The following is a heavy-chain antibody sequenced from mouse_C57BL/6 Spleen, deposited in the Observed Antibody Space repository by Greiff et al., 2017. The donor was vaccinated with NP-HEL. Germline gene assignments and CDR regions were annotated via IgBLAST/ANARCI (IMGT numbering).Heavy chain of an antibody. Sequence: DVMLVESGGGLVKPGGSLKLSCAASGFTFSDYGMHWVRQAPEQGLAWVAYISSGSSTIYYADTVKGRFTISRDNAKNTLFLQMTSLRSEDTAMYYCARVLTDGAYWGQGTLVTVSA. CDR1: GFTFSDYG. V-gene: IGHV5-17*01. CDR2: ISSGSSTI. CDR3: ARVLTDGAY. D-gene: IGHD1-1*01. J-gene: IGHJ3*01.